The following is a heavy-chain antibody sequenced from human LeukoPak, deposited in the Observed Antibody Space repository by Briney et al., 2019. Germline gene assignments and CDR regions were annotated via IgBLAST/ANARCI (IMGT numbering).Heavy chain of an antibody. J-gene: IGHJ4*02. CDR3: ARDSCSSTSCSFDH. CDR2: IYTSGST. D-gene: IGHD2-2*01. Sequence: SETLSLTCTVSGDSISSGSLYWSWIRQPAGKGLEWIGRIYTSGSTNYNPSLESRVTISVDTSKNQFSLKLSSVTAADTAVYYCARDSCSSTSCSFDHWGQGTLVTVSS. CDR1: GDSISSGSLY. V-gene: IGHV4-61*02.